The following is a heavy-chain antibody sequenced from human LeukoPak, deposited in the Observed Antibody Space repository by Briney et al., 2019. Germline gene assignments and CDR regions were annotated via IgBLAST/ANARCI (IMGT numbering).Heavy chain of an antibody. D-gene: IGHD6-19*01. Sequence: GGSLRLSCVASGFIFSSHGMSWVRQAPGKGLEWVSTVTSRSATHYTDSVKGRFITSRDSSKNTLFLQVYSLRAEDTALYYCTTTRPYGTTWAGAFEDWGQGTPVTVSS. CDR2: VTSRSAT. V-gene: IGHV3-23*01. CDR1: GFIFSSHG. CDR3: TTTRPYGTTWAGAFED. J-gene: IGHJ4*02.